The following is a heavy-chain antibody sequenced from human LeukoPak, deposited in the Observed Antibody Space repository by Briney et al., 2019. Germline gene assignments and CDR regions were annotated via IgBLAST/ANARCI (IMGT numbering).Heavy chain of an antibody. D-gene: IGHD3/OR15-3a*01. CDR2: FRPENDVP. CDR1: ENRLTQLP. Sequence: ASVTVSCKLSENRLTQLPMHWVRQAPGEGLEWVGGFRPENDVPIYAQKFQGRVAMTTDTSTDTAYMEFRSLKSDDTAVYFCATLLGSFWSGHSVPPEDYWGQGTLVTVSS. V-gene: IGHV1-24*01. CDR3: ATLLGSFWSGHSVPPEDY. J-gene: IGHJ4*02.